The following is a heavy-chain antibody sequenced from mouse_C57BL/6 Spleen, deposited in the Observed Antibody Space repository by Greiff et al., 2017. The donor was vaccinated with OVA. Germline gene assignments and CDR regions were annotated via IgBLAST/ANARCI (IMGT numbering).Heavy chain of an antibody. D-gene: IGHD1-1*01. V-gene: IGHV1-80*01. CDR2: IYPGDGDT. J-gene: IGHJ4*01. CDR3: ATYYYGSSFYAMDY. Sequence: VKLQESGAELVKPGASVKISCKASGYAFSSYWMDWVKQRPGKGLEWIGQIYPGDGDTNYNGKFKGKATLTADKSSSTAYMQLSSLTSEDSAVYFCATYYYGSSFYAMDYWGQGTSVTVSS. CDR1: GYAFSSYW.